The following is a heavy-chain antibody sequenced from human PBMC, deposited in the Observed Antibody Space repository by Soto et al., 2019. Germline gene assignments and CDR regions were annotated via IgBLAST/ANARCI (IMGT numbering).Heavy chain of an antibody. J-gene: IGHJ4*02. CDR1: GYSFTNYD. CDR2: ISPYNGDT. CDR3: ARYCSSTSCDHYFDY. V-gene: IGHV1-18*01. Sequence: SVKVSCKASGYSFTNYDISWVRQAPGQGLEWMGWISPYNGDTNYAQKLQGRVTMTTDTSTSTAYMELRSLRSDDTAVYYCARYCSSTSCDHYFDYWGQGTLVTVSS. D-gene: IGHD2-2*01.